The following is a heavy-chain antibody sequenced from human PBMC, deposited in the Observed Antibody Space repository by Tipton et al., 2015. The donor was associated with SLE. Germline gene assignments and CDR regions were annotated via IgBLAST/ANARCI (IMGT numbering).Heavy chain of an antibody. CDR1: GFTFSSYG. D-gene: IGHD1-26*01. Sequence: GSLRLSCAASGFTFSSYGMHWVRQAPGKGLVWVSRINTDWSSTNYADSVKGRFTISRDNAKNTLYLQMNSLRAEDTAVYYCAKETPWVGVFDYWGQGTLVTVSS. J-gene: IGHJ4*02. CDR3: AKETPWVGVFDY. CDR2: INTDWSST. V-gene: IGHV3-74*01.